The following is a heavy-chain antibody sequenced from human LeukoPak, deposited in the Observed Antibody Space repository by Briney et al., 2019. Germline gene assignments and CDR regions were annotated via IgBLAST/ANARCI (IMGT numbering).Heavy chain of an antibody. V-gene: IGHV4-39*01. CDR3: ASQTSVAGTLDY. D-gene: IGHD6-19*01. J-gene: IGHJ4*01. CDR2: IYYSGGT. Sequence: SETLSLTCTVSGGSISSNTYYWGWIRQPPGKGLEWIGSIYYSGGTYYNPSLKSRVTISVDTSKNQFSLKLSSVTAADTAVYYCASQTSVAGTLDYWGQGALVTVSS. CDR1: GGSISSNTYY.